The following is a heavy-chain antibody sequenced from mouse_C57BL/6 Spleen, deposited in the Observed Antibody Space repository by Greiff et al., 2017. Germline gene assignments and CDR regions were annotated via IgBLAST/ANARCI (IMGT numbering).Heavy chain of an antibody. CDR3: AKRGLNRITTGVPWFAY. J-gene: IGHJ3*01. CDR1: GYSFTDYN. CDR2: INPNYGTT. D-gene: IGHD1-1*01. V-gene: IGHV1-39*01. Sequence: EVQLQQSGPELVKPGASVKISCKASGYSFTDYNMNWVKQSNGKSLEWIGVINPNYGTTSYNQKFKGKATLTVDQSSSTAYMQLNSLTSEDSAVYYCAKRGLNRITTGVPWFAYWGQGTLVTVSA.